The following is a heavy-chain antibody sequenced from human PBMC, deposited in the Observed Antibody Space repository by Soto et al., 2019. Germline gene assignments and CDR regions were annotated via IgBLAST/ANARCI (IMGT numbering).Heavy chain of an antibody. D-gene: IGHD6-13*01. J-gene: IGHJ4*02. CDR3: ERCIAAAGTSIDY. V-gene: IGHV4-59*08. Sequence: SETLSLTCTVSDGSISRNYWSCIRQPPGKGLECIGYIYYSGSTNYNPSLKSRVTISVDTSKNQFSLKLSSVTAADTAVYYCERCIAAAGTSIDYWGQGTLVTVSS. CDR1: DGSISRNY. CDR2: IYYSGST.